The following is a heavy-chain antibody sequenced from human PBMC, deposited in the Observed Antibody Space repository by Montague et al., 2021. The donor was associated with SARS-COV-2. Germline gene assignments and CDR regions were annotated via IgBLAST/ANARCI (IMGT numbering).Heavy chain of an antibody. J-gene: IGHJ6*02. Sequence: SRRLSCAASGFTFSSYGMHWVRQAPGKGLEWVAVIWYDGSNKYYADSVKGRFTISRDNSKNTLYLQMNSLRAEDTAVYYCARDYGDYYYYGMDVWGQGTTVTVSS. CDR1: GFTFSSYG. V-gene: IGHV3-33*08. CDR3: ARDYGDYYYYGMDV. CDR2: IWYDGSNK. D-gene: IGHD4-17*01.